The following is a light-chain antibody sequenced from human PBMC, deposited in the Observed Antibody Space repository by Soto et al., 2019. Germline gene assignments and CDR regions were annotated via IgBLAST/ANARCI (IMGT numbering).Light chain of an antibody. Sequence: EIVMTQSPATLSVSPGGRATLSCRASQSISDTLAWYQQKPGQAPKLIIYSASRGATGFPARFSGSGSGTDFTLTISSLQSEDVAVYYCQQYNNWPWTLGQGTKVDIK. CDR3: QQYNNWPWT. J-gene: IGKJ1*01. V-gene: IGKV3-15*01. CDR1: QSISDT. CDR2: SAS.